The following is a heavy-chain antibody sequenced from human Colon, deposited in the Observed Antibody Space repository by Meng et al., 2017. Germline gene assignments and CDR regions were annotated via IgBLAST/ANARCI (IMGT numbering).Heavy chain of an antibody. CDR2: IYWDDDK. CDR3: AHFLAPVGYFDY. J-gene: IGHJ4*02. D-gene: IGHD1-14*01. Sequence: TTLKEAVPPLVHPPQTLTLTCTFSGFSLSTYGLGGGWIRQPPGKALEWLALIYWDDDKRYSPSLKSRLTITKDTSKNQVVLTMTNMDPVDTATYYCAHFLAPVGYFDYWGQGALVTVSS. V-gene: IGHV2-5*02. CDR1: GFSLSTYGLG.